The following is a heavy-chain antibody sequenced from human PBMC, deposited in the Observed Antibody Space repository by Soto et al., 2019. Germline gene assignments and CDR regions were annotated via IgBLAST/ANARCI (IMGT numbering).Heavy chain of an antibody. CDR1: GYTFTSYD. CDR3: ARGLRVRFLEWPLPT. CDR2: MNPNSGNT. V-gene: IGHV1-8*01. J-gene: IGHJ5*02. D-gene: IGHD3-3*01. Sequence: ASVKVSFKASGYTFTSYDINWVRQATGQGLEWMGWMNPNSGNTGYAQKFQGRVTMTRNTSISTAYMELSSLRSEDTAVYYCARGLRVRFLEWPLPTWGQGTLVTVSS.